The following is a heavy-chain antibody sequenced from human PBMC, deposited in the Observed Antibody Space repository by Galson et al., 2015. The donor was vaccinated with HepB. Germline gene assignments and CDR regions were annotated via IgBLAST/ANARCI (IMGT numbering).Heavy chain of an antibody. D-gene: IGHD5-12*01. Sequence: IGYIKYSGSTNYNPSLKSRVTISVDTSKNQFSLKLSSVTAADTAVYYCARVPLLQHVDIVATTPRSYWYFDLWGRGTLVTVSS. CDR3: ARVPLLQHVDIVATTPRSYWYFDL. V-gene: IGHV4-59*01. J-gene: IGHJ2*01. CDR2: IKYSGST.